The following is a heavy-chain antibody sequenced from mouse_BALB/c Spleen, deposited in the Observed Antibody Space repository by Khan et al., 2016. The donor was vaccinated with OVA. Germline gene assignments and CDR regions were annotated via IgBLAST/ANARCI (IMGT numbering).Heavy chain of an antibody. CDR2: ISPGSGDT. J-gene: IGHJ3*01. CDR1: GYTFTDYY. D-gene: IGHD1-2*01. CDR3: ARRNYFGYTFAY. V-gene: IGHV1-77*01. Sequence: QIQLVQSGAELARPGASVKLSCKASGYTFTDYYINWVKQRTGQGLEWIGEISPGSGDTYYHERFKGKATLTADKSSSISYMQLSSLTSEASAVYFCARRNYFGYTFAYWGQGTLVTVSA.